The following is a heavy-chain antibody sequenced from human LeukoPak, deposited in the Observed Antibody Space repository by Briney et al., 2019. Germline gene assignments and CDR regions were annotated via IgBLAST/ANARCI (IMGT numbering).Heavy chain of an antibody. J-gene: IGHJ4*02. Sequence: SETLSLTCAVYGGSFSRYYWSWIRQPPGKGLEWIGEINHSGSTNYNPSLKSRVTISVDTSKNQFSLKLSSVTAADTAVYYCARGAHYYDILTGYPRPQHYFDYWGQGTLVTVSS. D-gene: IGHD3-9*01. CDR3: ARGAHYYDILTGYPRPQHYFDY. CDR1: GGSFSRYY. V-gene: IGHV4-34*01. CDR2: INHSGST.